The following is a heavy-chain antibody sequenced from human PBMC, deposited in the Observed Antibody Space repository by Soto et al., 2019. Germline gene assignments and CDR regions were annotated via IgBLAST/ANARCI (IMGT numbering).Heavy chain of an antibody. Sequence: SETLSITCTISVGSISIGGYGWSWIRQHPGKGLEWIGYIYYSGSTYYNPSLKSRVTISVDTSKNQFSLKLSSVAAADTAVYYCARVRGGGPFDDWGQGTLVTVSS. J-gene: IGHJ4*02. CDR1: VGSISIGGYG. V-gene: IGHV4-31*03. D-gene: IGHD1-26*01. CDR3: ARVRGGGPFDD. CDR2: IYYSGST.